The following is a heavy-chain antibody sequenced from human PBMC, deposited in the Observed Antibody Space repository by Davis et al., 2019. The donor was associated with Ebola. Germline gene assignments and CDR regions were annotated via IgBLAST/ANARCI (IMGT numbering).Heavy chain of an antibody. CDR3: AKVGDQLSFPGWLDP. CDR1: GFTFSSYG. J-gene: IGHJ5*02. Sequence: GESLKISCAASGFTFSSYGMHWVRQAPGKGLEWVAVISYDGSNKYYADSVKGRFTISRDNSKNTLYLQMTSLRSDDTAVYYCAKVGDQLSFPGWLDPWGQGTLITVSS. CDR2: ISYDGSNK. V-gene: IGHV3-30*18. D-gene: IGHD2-2*01.